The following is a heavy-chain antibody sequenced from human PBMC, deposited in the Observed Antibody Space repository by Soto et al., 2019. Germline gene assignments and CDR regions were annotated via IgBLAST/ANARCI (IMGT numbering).Heavy chain of an antibody. CDR1: GYTFTGYY. J-gene: IGHJ4*02. CDR2: INPNSGGT. CDR3: ARVLKGYRSRGSCANSFDY. Sequence: ASVKVSCKASGYTFTGYYMHWVRQAPGQGLEWMGWINPNSGGTNYAQKFQGWVTMTRDTSISTAYMELSRLRSDDTAVYYCARVLKGYRSRGSCANSFDYWGEGILVTV. V-gene: IGHV1-2*04. D-gene: IGHD2-15*01.